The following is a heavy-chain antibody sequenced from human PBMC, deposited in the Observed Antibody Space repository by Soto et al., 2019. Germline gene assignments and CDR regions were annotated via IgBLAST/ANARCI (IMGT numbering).Heavy chain of an antibody. V-gene: IGHV3-21*06. CDR2: ISSRSSLI. D-gene: IGHD6-19*01. Sequence: GWSLILSYSSSCFRFRSHRFNLVGQAPGQGLEWVAYISSRSSLILYADSVRGRFVISRDNALNSLYLQMNSPRDEDTAIYYCVRERGEYDSGWYIDRWGQGP. J-gene: IGHJ5*02. CDR1: CFRFRSHR. CDR3: VRERGEYDSGWYIDR.